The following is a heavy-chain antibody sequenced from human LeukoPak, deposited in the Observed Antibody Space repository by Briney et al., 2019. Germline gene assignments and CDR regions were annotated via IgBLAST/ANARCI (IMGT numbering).Heavy chain of an antibody. J-gene: IGHJ6*03. CDR3: ARYYYYYYYMDV. CDR2: IYYSGST. V-gene: IGHV4-59*01. Sequence: SETLSLTCTVSGVSISSYYWSWIRQPPAKGLEWIGYIYYSGSTNYNPPLKSRVTISVDTSKNQFSLKLSSVTAADTAVYYCARYYYYYYYMDVWGKGTTVTISS. CDR1: GVSISSYY.